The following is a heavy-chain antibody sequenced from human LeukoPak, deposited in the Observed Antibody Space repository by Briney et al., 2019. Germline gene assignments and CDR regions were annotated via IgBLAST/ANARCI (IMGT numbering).Heavy chain of an antibody. D-gene: IGHD4-17*01. CDR3: AKDKYGDYPNLFDY. CDR2: ISGSGGST. V-gene: IGHV3-23*01. CDR1: GFTFSSYV. Sequence: GGSLRLSCAASGFTFSSYVMSWVRQAPGKGLEWVSVISGSGGSTYYADSVKGRFTISRDNSKNTLYLQMNSLRAEDTAVYYCAKDKYGDYPNLFDYWGQGTLVTVSS. J-gene: IGHJ4*02.